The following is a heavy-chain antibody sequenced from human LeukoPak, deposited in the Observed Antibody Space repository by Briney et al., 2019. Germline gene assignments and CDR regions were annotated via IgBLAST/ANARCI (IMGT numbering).Heavy chain of an antibody. V-gene: IGHV5-51*01. CDR3: ARIQGWFDP. Sequence: GESLKISCQGSGYRFTSYWIGGVRQIPGKGLEWMGIIYRGESDTRYSPAFHGQVTIEADKTISTAYLQWSSLKASDTAMSYCARIQGWFDPWGQGTLVTVSS. CDR2: IYRGESDT. CDR1: GYRFTSYW. J-gene: IGHJ5*02. D-gene: IGHD1-1*01.